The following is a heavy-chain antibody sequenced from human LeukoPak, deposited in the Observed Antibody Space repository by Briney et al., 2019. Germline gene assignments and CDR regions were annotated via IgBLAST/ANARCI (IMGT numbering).Heavy chain of an antibody. CDR3: ARNIGVGPNGDS. CDR1: GYSFTAYY. D-gene: IGHD6-19*01. Sequence: ASVKVSCKASGYSFTAYYMHWVRQAPGEGLEWMGWINLQSGGTNYAQKFQGRVTMTRDTSITTAYMELSRLTSDDTALYYCARNIGVGPNGDSWGQGTLVTVSS. CDR2: INLQSGGT. V-gene: IGHV1-2*02. J-gene: IGHJ4*02.